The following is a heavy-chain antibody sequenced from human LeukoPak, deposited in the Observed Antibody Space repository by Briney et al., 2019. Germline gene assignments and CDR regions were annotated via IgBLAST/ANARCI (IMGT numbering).Heavy chain of an antibody. D-gene: IGHD6-6*01. CDR1: GFTFSSYS. CDR2: ISSSSSYI. J-gene: IGHJ5*02. Sequence: GGSLRLSCAASGFTFSSYSMNWVRQAPGKGLEWVSSISSSSSYIYYADSVKGRFTISRDNAKNSLYLQMNSLRAEDTAVYYCARRKLVRRNWFDPWGQGTLVTVSS. V-gene: IGHV3-21*01. CDR3: ARRKLVRRNWFDP.